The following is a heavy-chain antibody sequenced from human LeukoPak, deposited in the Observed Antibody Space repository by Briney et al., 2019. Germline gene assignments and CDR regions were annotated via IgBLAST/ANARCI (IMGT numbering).Heavy chain of an antibody. CDR3: ARNRFPITGTTNNYYYMDV. J-gene: IGHJ6*03. D-gene: IGHD1-7*01. V-gene: IGHV3-48*04. CDR1: GFIFSSYS. Sequence: GGSLRLSCAASGFIFSSYSMNWVRQAPGKGLEWLSYISSSSTTIYYADSVKGRFTISRDNAKNSLNLQMNSLKAEDTAVYYCARNRFPITGTTNNYYYMDVWGKGTTVTVSS. CDR2: ISSSSTTI.